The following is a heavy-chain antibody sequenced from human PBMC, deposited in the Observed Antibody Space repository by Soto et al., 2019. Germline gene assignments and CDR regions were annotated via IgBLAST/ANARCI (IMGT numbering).Heavy chain of an antibody. CDR1: GFTFSSYS. Sequence: EVQLVESGGGLVQPGGSLRLSCAASGFTFSSYSMNWVRQAPGKGLEWVSYISSSSSTIYYADSVKGRFTISRDNAKNALYLQMNSLRAEDTAVYYCASKGGRATVTISAFDYWGQGTLVTVSS. D-gene: IGHD4-17*01. CDR2: ISSSSSTI. V-gene: IGHV3-48*01. CDR3: ASKGGRATVTISAFDY. J-gene: IGHJ4*02.